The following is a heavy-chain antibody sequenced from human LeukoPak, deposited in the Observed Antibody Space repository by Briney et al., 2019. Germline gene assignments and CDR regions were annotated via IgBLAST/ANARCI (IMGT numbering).Heavy chain of an antibody. CDR1: GFIFSDSW. J-gene: IGHJ5*02. CDR3: TTDRWYSADH. Sequence: GGSLRLSCTVSGFIFSDSWMAWIRQAPGKGLEWVAIIEKNGSGKNYVDSVKGRFIISRDNAKNSLFLQMDSLKVEDTAIYYCTTDRWYSADHWGQGNLVTVSS. D-gene: IGHD2-15*01. CDR2: IEKNGSGK. V-gene: IGHV3-7*03.